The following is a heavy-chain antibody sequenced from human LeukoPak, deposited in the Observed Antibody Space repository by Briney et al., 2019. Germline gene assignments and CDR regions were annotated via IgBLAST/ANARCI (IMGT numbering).Heavy chain of an antibody. CDR2: INPNSGGT. CDR3: ARVGTAAGTAAYYYYMDV. Sequence: ASVKVSCKASGGTFSSYAISWVRQAPGQGLEWMGWINPNSGGTNYAQKFQGSVTMTRDTSISTAYMELSRLRSDDTAVYYCARVGTAAGTAAYYYYMDVWGKGTTVTVSS. J-gene: IGHJ6*03. CDR1: GGTFSSYA. V-gene: IGHV1-2*02. D-gene: IGHD6-13*01.